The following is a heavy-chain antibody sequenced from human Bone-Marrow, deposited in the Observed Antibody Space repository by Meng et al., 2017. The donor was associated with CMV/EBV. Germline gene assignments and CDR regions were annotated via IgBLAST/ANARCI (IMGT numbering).Heavy chain of an antibody. CDR2: IYYSGST. D-gene: IGHD2-2*01. J-gene: IGHJ4*02. CDR1: GGSISSYY. V-gene: IGHV4-39*01. Sequence: SETLSLTCTVSGGSISSYYWSWIRQPPGKGLEWIGSIYYSGSTYYNPSLKSRVTISVDTSKNQFSLKLSSVTAADTAVYYCARLYCSSTSCYAATLDYWGQGTLVTVSS. CDR3: ARLYCSSTSCYAATLDY.